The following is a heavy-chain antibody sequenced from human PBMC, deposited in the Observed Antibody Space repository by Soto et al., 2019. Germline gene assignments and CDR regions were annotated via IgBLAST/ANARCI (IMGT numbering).Heavy chain of an antibody. CDR1: GFTFSNAW. V-gene: IGHV3-15*07. J-gene: IGHJ4*02. Sequence: GGSLRLSCAASGFTFSNAWMNWVRQAPGKGLEWVGRIKSKTDGGTTDYAEPVKGRFTISRDDSKNTLYLQMNSLKTADTAVYYCTTDVLGGLGAVAEVFDYWGQGTLVTVSS. CDR2: IKSKTDGGTT. CDR3: TTDVLGGLGAVAEVFDY. D-gene: IGHD6-19*01.